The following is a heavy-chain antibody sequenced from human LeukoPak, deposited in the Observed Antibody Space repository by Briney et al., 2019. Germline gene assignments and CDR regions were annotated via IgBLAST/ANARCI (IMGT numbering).Heavy chain of an antibody. V-gene: IGHV1-2*02. CDR2: INPNSGGT. J-gene: IGHJ2*01. D-gene: IGHD2-21*02. CDR1: GYTFTGYY. CDR3: ARCGGDCYFVWDFDL. Sequence: ASVKVSCKASGYTFTGYYMHWVRQAPGQGLEWMGWINPNSGGTNYAQKFQGRVTMTRDTSISTAYMELSRLRSDDTAVYYCARCGGDCYFVWDFDLWGRGTLVTVSS.